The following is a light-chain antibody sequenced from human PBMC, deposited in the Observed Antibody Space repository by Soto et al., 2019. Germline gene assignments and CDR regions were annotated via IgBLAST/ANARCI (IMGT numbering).Light chain of an antibody. CDR2: GAS. J-gene: IGKJ5*01. CDR3: QQRSNSPPWIT. CDR1: QSVSSN. V-gene: IGKV3-15*01. Sequence: EIVMPESPAALSVSPGGRATLSCRARQSVSSNLAWYQQNPGQAPRLLIYGASTRATGIPARFSGSGSGADFTLTISRLEPEDSAFYYCQQRSNSPPWITFGKGTRLDIK.